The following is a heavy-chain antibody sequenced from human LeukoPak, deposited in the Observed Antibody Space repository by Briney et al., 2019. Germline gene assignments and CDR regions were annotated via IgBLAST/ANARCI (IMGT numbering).Heavy chain of an antibody. V-gene: IGHV4-59*07. CDR1: GGSISSYY. Sequence: SDSLSLTCTVSGGSISSYYWSWLRQPPGKGLEWVGYIYYSGSTKYNPSRKSRIPISVDTSKNQFSLKLSSVTAADTAASYCATTTEVGYTDNYFCYCYMDVWGKG. CDR3: ATTTEVGYTDNYFCYCYMDV. D-gene: IGHD1-26*01. CDR2: IYYSGST. J-gene: IGHJ6*03.